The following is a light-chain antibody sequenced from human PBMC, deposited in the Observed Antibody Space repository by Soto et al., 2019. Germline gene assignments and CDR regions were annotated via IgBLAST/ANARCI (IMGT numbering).Light chain of an antibody. V-gene: IGKV1-5*01. CDR1: QSISNS. CDR3: QQYNSYSPT. CDR2: AAS. J-gene: IGKJ1*01. Sequence: DIQMTQSPSSLSASVGDRVTITCRASQSISNSLNWYQQKPGRAPKLLIYAASSLQSGVPSRFSGSGSETEFTLTISGLQPGDSATYYCQQYNSYSPTFGQGTKVDIK.